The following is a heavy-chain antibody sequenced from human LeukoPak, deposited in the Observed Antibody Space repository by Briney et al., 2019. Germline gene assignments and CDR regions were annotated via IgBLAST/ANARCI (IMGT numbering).Heavy chain of an antibody. J-gene: IGHJ4*02. CDR1: GGSVSSSSYY. CDR3: ATSNIGRYSEIDN. D-gene: IGHD1-26*01. Sequence: PSETLSLTCTVSGGSVSSSSYYWGWISQPPGKGLACIGTIYYAGDTYYNPSLESRISISVDTSNNQFSLKLSSVTAADTAVYYCATSNIGRYSEIDNWRQGTLVTVSS. V-gene: IGHV4-39*01. CDR2: IYYAGDT.